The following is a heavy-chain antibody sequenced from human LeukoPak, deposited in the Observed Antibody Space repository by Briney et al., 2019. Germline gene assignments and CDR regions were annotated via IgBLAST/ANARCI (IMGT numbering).Heavy chain of an antibody. CDR1: GFTFSSYA. D-gene: IGHD6-13*01. CDR3: ARPPAAAAGIF. Sequence: PGGSLRLSCAASGFTFSSYAMHWVRQAPGKGLEWVAVISYDGSNKYYADSVKGRFTISRDNSKNTLYLQMNSLRAEDTAVYYCARPPAAAAGIFWGQGTLVTVSS. CDR2: ISYDGSNK. V-gene: IGHV3-30*04. J-gene: IGHJ4*02.